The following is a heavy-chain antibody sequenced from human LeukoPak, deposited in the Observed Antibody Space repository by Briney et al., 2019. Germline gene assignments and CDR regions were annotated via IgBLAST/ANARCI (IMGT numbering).Heavy chain of an antibody. CDR2: IYTSGST. Sequence: SETLSLTCTVSGGSITNYYWSWIRQPPGKGLEWIGSIYTSGSTNYNPSLKSRVTMSVDTSKNQFSLKLSSVTAADTAVYYCARDRYYYDSSGYRFDYWGQGTLVTVSS. V-gene: IGHV4-4*07. CDR3: ARDRYYYDSSGYRFDY. CDR1: GGSITNYY. D-gene: IGHD3-22*01. J-gene: IGHJ4*02.